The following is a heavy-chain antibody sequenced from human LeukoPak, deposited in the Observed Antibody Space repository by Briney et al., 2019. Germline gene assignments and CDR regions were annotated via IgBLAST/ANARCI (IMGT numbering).Heavy chain of an antibody. CDR3: ARGQWLNTYHFDY. CDR1: GGSFSGYY. J-gene: IGHJ4*02. V-gene: IGHV4-34*01. D-gene: IGHD6-19*01. Sequence: SEPLSPTCAVYGGSFSGYYWSWIRQPPGKGLEWIGEINHSGSTNYNPSLKSRVTISVDTSKNQFSLKLSSVTAADTAVYYCARGQWLNTYHFDYWGQGTLVTVSS. CDR2: INHSGST.